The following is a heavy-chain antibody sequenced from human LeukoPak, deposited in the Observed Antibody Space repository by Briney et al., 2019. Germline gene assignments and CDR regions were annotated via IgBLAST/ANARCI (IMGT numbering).Heavy chain of an antibody. Sequence: GRSLRLSCAASGFTFSSYGMHWVRQAPGKGLEWVAVIWYDGSNKYYADSVKGRFTISRDDSNNTLFLQMNSLRVEDTAVYYCARDRPDYGGNSWFDPWGQGTLVTVSS. D-gene: IGHD4-23*01. V-gene: IGHV3-33*01. CDR2: IWYDGSNK. CDR3: ARDRPDYGGNSWFDP. J-gene: IGHJ5*02. CDR1: GFTFSSYG.